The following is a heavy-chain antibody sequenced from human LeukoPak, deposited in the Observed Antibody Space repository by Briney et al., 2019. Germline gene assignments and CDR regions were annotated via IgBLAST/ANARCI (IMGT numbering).Heavy chain of an antibody. CDR2: INQDGSDK. CDR3: VRDMGFWSGVFDY. D-gene: IGHD3-3*01. V-gene: IGHV3-7*01. Sequence: GGSLRLSCAASGFTFSSYWMNWVRQAPGKGLEWVVNINQDGSDKYYVDSVKGRFTISRDNAKNSLYLQMNSLRAEGTAVYYCVRDMGFWSGVFDYWGQGTLVTVSS. CDR1: GFTFSSYW. J-gene: IGHJ4*02.